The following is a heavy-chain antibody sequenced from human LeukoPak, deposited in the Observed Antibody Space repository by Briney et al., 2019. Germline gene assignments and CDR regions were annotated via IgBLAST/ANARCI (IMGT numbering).Heavy chain of an antibody. J-gene: IGHJ4*02. Sequence: GRALRLSCAVSGFTFVDYAMHWVRQVPGKGLEWVSGINWNSDSIGYAVRGRFTISRDNAKNSLYLQMNSLRVEDTALYYCVTNGGGDSGYGNFDYWGQGTLVTVSS. CDR1: GFTFVDYA. D-gene: IGHD5-12*01. CDR3: VTNGGGDSGYGNFDY. V-gene: IGHV3-9*01. CDR2: INWNSDSI.